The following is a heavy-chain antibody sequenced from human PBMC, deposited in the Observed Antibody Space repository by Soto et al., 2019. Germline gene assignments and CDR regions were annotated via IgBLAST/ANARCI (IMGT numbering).Heavy chain of an antibody. J-gene: IGHJ4*02. CDR1: GFTFRNYK. V-gene: IGHV3-23*01. Sequence: PSETLSLSCEASGFTFRNYKMNWVRQAPGKGLEWVSTISGSGGSTYYADSVKGRFTISRDNSKNTLYLQMNSLRAEDTAVYYCAKDQGSSWYEIDYWGQGTLVTVSS. CDR2: ISGSGGST. D-gene: IGHD6-13*01. CDR3: AKDQGSSWYEIDY.